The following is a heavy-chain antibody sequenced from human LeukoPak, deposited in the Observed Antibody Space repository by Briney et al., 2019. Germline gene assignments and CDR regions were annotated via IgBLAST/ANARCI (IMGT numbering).Heavy chain of an antibody. CDR2: ISYDGSNK. CDR3: AKIKRATDAFDI. J-gene: IGHJ3*02. CDR1: GFTFSSYG. D-gene: IGHD1-26*01. V-gene: IGHV3-30*18. Sequence: GGSLRPSCAASGFTFSSYGMHWVRQAPGKGLEWVAVISYDGSNKYYADSVKGRFTISRDNSKNTLYLQMNSLRAEDTAVYYCAKIKRATDAFDIWGQGTMVTVSS.